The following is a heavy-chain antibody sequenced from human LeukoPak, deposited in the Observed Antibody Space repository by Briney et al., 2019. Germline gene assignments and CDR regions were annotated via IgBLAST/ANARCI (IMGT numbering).Heavy chain of an antibody. CDR2: VHLDGRT. V-gene: IGHV4-4*02. J-gene: IGHJ4*02. Sequence: SETLSLTCGVSGGSVSSTNWWTWIRQPPGKGLEWIGEVHLDGRTNFNPSLKSRLTMSVDLSENHVSLKLTSATAADTAVFYCAEEGGFYRPLGYSGRGTLVTVAS. CDR3: AEEGGFYRPLGY. D-gene: IGHD6-25*01. CDR1: GGSVSSTNW.